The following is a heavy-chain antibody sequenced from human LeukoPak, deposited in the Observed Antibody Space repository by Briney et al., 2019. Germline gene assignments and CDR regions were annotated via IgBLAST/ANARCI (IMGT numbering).Heavy chain of an antibody. CDR1: GGSITTYY. J-gene: IGHJ6*03. CDR2: VYDSGTT. V-gene: IGHV4-59*01. Sequence: PSETLSLTCIISGGSITTYYWSWIRQPPGKGLEWFGYVYDSGTTNYNPSLKSRVTISVDTSKNQFSLKLSSVTAADTAVYYCARVSWFPGTSYYYMDVWGKGTTVTVSS. D-gene: IGHD1-1*01. CDR3: ARVSWFPGTSYYYMDV.